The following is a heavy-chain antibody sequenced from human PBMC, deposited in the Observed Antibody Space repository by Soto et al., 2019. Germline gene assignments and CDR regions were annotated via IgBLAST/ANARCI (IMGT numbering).Heavy chain of an antibody. CDR3: AFSPGGYCSGGSCYGLDY. Sequence: ASVKVSCKASGYTFTSYRISWVRQAPGQGLEWMGWISAYNGNTNYAQKLQGRVTMTTDTSTSTAYMELRSLRSDDTAVYYCAFSPGGYCSGGSCYGLDYWGEGTLVTGSS. J-gene: IGHJ4*02. CDR2: ISAYNGNT. V-gene: IGHV1-18*01. D-gene: IGHD2-15*01. CDR1: GYTFTSYR.